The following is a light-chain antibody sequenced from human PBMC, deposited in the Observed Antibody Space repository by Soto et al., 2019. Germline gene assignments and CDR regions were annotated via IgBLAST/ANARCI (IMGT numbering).Light chain of an antibody. Sequence: EIVLTHATATMSLSPGERATLSCRASQSVSSYVAWYQQTPGLAPSFINYDASNRAAGSPAWFSGGGSAADVIITISSLEHEDFAVYYCQQRNSWPRTFGQGTKVDIK. V-gene: IGKV3-11*01. CDR1: QSVSSY. CDR2: DAS. J-gene: IGKJ1*01. CDR3: QQRNSWPRT.